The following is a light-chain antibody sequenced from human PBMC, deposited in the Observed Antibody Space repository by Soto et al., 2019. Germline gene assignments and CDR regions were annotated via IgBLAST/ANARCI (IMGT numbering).Light chain of an antibody. J-gene: IGLJ2*01. Sequence: QSALTQPPSVSGAPGQRVTISCTGSSSNIGAGYDVHWYQQLPGTAPKLLIYGNSNRPSVVPDRFSGSKSGTAASLAITGLQAEDEADYYYQSYNSSLICYMVFGGGTNLTVL. CDR1: SSNIGAGYD. V-gene: IGLV1-40*01. CDR3: QSYNSSLICYMV. CDR2: GNS.